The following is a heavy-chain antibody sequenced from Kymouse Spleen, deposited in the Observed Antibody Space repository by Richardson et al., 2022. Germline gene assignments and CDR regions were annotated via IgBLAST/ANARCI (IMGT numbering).Heavy chain of an antibody. D-gene: IGHD2-21*02. CDR2: ISYDGSNK. CDR3: AKAYCGGDCYSGADAFDI. J-gene: IGHJ3*02. Sequence: QVQLVESGGGVVQPGRSLRLSCAASGFTFSSYGMHWVRQAPGKGLEWVAVISYDGSNKYYADSVKGRFTISRDNSKNTLYLQMNSLRAEDTAVYYCAKAYCGGDCYSGADAFDIWGQGTMVTVSS. V-gene: IGHV3-30*18. CDR1: GFTFSSYG.